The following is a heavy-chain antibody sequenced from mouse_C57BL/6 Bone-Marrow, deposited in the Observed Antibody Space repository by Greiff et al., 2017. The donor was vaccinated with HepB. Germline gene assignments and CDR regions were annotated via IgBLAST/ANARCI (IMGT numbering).Heavy chain of an antibody. Sequence: VMLVESGPGLVQPSQSLSITCTVSGFSLTSYGVHWVRQSPGKGLEWLGVIWSGGSTDYNAAFISRLSISKDNSKSQVFFKMNSLQADDTAIYYCANYYGSSPLFDYWGQGTTLTVSS. CDR1: GFSLTSYG. J-gene: IGHJ2*01. CDR3: ANYYGSSPLFDY. V-gene: IGHV2-2*01. D-gene: IGHD1-1*01. CDR2: IWSGGST.